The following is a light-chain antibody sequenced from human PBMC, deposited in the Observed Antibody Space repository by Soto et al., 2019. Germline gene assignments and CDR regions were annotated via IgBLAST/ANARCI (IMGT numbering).Light chain of an antibody. CDR2: KGT. J-gene: IGLJ1*01. V-gene: IGLV2-23*01. Sequence: QSALAQPASVSGSPGQSIRISCTWTSGDVGAYNSVSWYQQHPHRAPQVIIYKGTQRPSGVSNRFPGSTSGNAASLTISALQADDEADYFCCSSAPESTYVFGTGTKVTVL. CDR1: SGDVGAYNS. CDR3: CSSAPESTYV.